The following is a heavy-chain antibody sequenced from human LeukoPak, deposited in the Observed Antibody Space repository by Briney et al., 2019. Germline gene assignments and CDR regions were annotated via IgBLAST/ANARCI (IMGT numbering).Heavy chain of an antibody. Sequence: GASVKVSCKASGYSFTNYGISWVRQAPGQGLEWMGWISAYNGYTHFAQKFQGRVTMTTDTSTSTAYMELRSLRSDDMAVYYCARRAVEYNWNDFDFWGQGTLVTVSS. CDR1: GYSFTNYG. D-gene: IGHD1-1*01. V-gene: IGHV1-18*03. CDR2: ISAYNGYT. J-gene: IGHJ4*02. CDR3: ARRAVEYNWNDFDF.